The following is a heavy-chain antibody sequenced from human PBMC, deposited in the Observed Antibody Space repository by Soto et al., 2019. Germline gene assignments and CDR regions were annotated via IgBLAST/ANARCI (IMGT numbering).Heavy chain of an antibody. D-gene: IGHD3-9*01. Sequence: QVQLVESGGGAVPPGRSLRLSCAASGFTFSRYDIHWVRQAPGKGLEWVALITYDGSNQYFGDSVKGRFTISRDNSKDTVSLRMNSLRVEDTAVYYSVRDFDNRRGGDAFDIWGRGTMVTVSS. J-gene: IGHJ3*02. CDR2: ITYDGSNQ. CDR3: VRDFDNRRGGDAFDI. CDR1: GFTFSRYD. V-gene: IGHV3-30*03.